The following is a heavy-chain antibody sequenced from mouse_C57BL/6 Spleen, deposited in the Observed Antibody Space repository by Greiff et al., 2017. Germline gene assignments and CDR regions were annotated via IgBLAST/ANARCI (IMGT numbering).Heavy chain of an antibody. V-gene: IGHV1-69*01. CDR2: IDPSDSYT. Sequence: VKQSCKASGYTFTSYWMHWVKQRPGQGLEWIGEIDPSDSYTNYNQKFKGKSTLTVDKSSSTAYMQLSSLTSEDSAVYYCARLDYDVRAMDYWGQGTSVTVSS. D-gene: IGHD2-4*01. CDR3: ARLDYDVRAMDY. J-gene: IGHJ4*01. CDR1: GYTFTSYW.